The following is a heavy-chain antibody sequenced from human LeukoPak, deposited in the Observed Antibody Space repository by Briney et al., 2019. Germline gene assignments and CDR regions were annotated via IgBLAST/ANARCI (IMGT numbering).Heavy chain of an antibody. J-gene: IGHJ4*02. D-gene: IGHD6-6*01. CDR3: ARGARSMAARPQFDY. CDR1: GYTFTGYY. Sequence: ASVKVSCKASGYTFTGYYMHWVRQAPGQGLEWMGWINPNSGGTNYAQKFQGWVTMTRDTSISTAYMELSRLRSDDTAVYYCARGARSMAARPQFDYWGQGTLVTVSS. V-gene: IGHV1-2*04. CDR2: INPNSGGT.